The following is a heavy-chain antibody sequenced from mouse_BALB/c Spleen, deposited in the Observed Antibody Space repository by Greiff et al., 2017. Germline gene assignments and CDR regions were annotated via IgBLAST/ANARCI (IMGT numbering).Heavy chain of an antibody. V-gene: IGHV1-69*02. Sequence: VQLQQPGAELVRPGASVKLSCKASGYTFTSYWINWVKQRPGQGLEWIGNIYPSDSYTNYNQKFKDKATLTVDKSSSTAYMQLSSPTSEDSAVYYCTREATGYWGQGTTLTVSS. J-gene: IGHJ2*01. CDR2: IYPSDSYT. D-gene: IGHD3-2*02. CDR1: GYTFTSYW. CDR3: TREATGY.